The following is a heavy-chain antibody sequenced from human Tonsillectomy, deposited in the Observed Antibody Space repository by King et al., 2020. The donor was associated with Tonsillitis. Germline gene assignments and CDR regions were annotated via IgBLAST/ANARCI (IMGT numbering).Heavy chain of an antibody. V-gene: IGHV3-30*03. D-gene: IGHD6-19*01. Sequence: QVQLVESGGGMVQPGRSLRLSCAASGFTFSSYGMHWVRQAPGKGLEWVAVISYDGSNKYYTDSVKGRFTISRDNSKNTLYLQMNSLRAEDTGVYYCARDRVIPVAANYYYYGMDVWGQGTTVTVSS. CDR2: ISYDGSNK. J-gene: IGHJ6*02. CDR1: GFTFSSYG. CDR3: ARDRVIPVAANYYYYGMDV.